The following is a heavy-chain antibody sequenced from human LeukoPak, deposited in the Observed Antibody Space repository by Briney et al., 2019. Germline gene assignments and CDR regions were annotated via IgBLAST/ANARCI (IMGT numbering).Heavy chain of an antibody. V-gene: IGHV3-7*03. J-gene: IGHJ4*02. CDR3: ARARDSSWDY. CDR2: IKDDGSEK. Sequence: GGSLRLSCAASGFTVSSNYMSWVRQAPGKGLEWVANIKDDGSEKYYVDSVKGRFTISRDDAKNSLYLQMNSLRAEDTAVYYCARARDSSWDYWGQGTLVTVSS. D-gene: IGHD6-13*01. CDR1: GFTVSSNY.